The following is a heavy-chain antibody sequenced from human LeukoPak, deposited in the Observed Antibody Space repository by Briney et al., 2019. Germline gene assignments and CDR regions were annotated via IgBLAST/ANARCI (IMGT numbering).Heavy chain of an antibody. V-gene: IGHV3-23*01. J-gene: IGHJ4*02. CDR3: AKDRRACSSSSCYYRFDY. Sequence: GGSLRLSCAASEFTFSSYAMSWVRQAPGKGLEWVSAISDSGGSTYYADSVEGRFTVSRDNSKNTMYLQMNSLRAEDTAVYYCAKDRRACSSSSCYYRFDYWGQGTLVTVSS. CDR2: ISDSGGST. CDR1: EFTFSSYA. D-gene: IGHD2-2*01.